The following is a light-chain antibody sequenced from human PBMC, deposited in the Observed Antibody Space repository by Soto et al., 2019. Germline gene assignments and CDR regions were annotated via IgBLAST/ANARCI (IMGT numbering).Light chain of an antibody. CDR2: AAS. CDR3: QQSYSTRWT. CDR1: QSISSY. V-gene: IGKV1-39*01. J-gene: IGKJ1*01. Sequence: DIQMTQSPSSLSASVGDIVTITFRASQSISSYLNFYQQKPGQAPTLLIYAASTLQTGVPSRFSGSGSGTDFTLTISSLQPEDFATYYCQQSYSTRWTFGQGTKVDIK.